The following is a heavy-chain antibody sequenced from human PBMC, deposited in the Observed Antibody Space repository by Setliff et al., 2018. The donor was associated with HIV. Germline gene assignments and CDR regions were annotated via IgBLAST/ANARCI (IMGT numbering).Heavy chain of an antibody. CDR3: ARDLGSSWYFSH. V-gene: IGHV4-4*02. CDR2: ISPSGRT. J-gene: IGHJ4*02. D-gene: IGHD6-13*01. Sequence: PSETLSLTCAVSGGSISTDSWWNWVRQTPGKGLEWIGEISPSGRTNYNPSLKSRVTISVDSSKNQFSLKMTSVTAADTAVYYCARDLGSSWYFSHWGQGTLVTVSS. CDR1: GGSISTDSW.